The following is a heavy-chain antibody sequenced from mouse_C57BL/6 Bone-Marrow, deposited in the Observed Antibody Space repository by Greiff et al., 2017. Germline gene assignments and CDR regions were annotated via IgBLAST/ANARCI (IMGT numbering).Heavy chain of an antibody. CDR2: IYPRSGNT. CDR1: GYTFTSYG. Sequence: QVQLKESGAELARPGASVKLSCKASGYTFTSYGISWVKQRTGQGLEWIGEIYPRSGNTYYNEKFKGKATLTADKSSSTAYMELRSLTSEDSAVYFWAIDITTVARFAYWGQGTLVTVSA. V-gene: IGHV1-81*01. J-gene: IGHJ3*01. D-gene: IGHD1-1*01. CDR3: AIDITTVARFAY.